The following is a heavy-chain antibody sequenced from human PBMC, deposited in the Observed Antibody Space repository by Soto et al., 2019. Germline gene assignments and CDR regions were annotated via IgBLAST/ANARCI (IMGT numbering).Heavy chain of an antibody. CDR2: INSDGSST. CDR3: ARDENYWALGN. Sequence: EVQLVESGGGLVQPGGSLRLSCAASEFTFSSHWMHWVRQAPGKGLVWISQINSDGSSTSYADSVKGRFTISRDNAKNTLYLQMNSLRAGDTAVYYCARDENYWALGNWGQGTLVTVSS. J-gene: IGHJ4*02. D-gene: IGHD1-7*01. V-gene: IGHV3-74*01. CDR1: EFTFSSHW.